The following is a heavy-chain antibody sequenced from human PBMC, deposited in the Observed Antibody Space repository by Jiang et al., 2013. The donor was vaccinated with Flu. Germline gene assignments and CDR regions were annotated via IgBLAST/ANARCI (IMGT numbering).Heavy chain of an antibody. Sequence: GLVKPSQTLSLTCTVSGGSISSGGYYWSWIRQHPGTGLEWIGYIYYSGSTYYTPSLKSRVTISVDTSKNQFSLKLSSVTAADTAVYYCARAGFSGSYLSPFDSWGQGTLVTVSS. V-gene: IGHV4-31*03. D-gene: IGHD1-26*01. CDR2: IYYSGST. CDR1: GGSISSGGYY. J-gene: IGHJ4*02. CDR3: ARAGFSGSYLSPFDS.